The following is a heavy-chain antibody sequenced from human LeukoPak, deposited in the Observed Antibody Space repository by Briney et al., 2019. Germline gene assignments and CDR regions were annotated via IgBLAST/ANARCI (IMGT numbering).Heavy chain of an antibody. CDR3: ASWVTAARGDFDY. V-gene: IGHV1-2*06. D-gene: IGHD2-21*02. CDR2: INPNSGDT. CDR1: GYTFTGYY. J-gene: IGHJ4*02. Sequence: ASVKVSCKASGYTFTGYYLHWVRQAPGQGLEWMGRINPNSGDTNYAQKFQGRVTMTRDTSISIAYMELNRLRSDDTAVYYCASWVTAARGDFDYWGQGTLVTVSS.